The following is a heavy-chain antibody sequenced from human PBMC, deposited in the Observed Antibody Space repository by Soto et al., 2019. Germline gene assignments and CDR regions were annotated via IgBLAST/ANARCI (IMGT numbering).Heavy chain of an antibody. Sequence: SQTLSLTCAISGDSVSSNSAAWNWIRQSPSRGLEWLGRTYYRSKWYNDYAVSVKSRITINPDTSKKQFSLQLNSVTPEDTAVYYCAREMEGDTATTDYYYGMDVWGQGTTVTVSS. CDR3: AREMEGDTATTDYYYGMDV. D-gene: IGHD5-18*01. CDR2: TYYRSKWYN. J-gene: IGHJ6*02. CDR1: GDSVSSNSAA. V-gene: IGHV6-1*01.